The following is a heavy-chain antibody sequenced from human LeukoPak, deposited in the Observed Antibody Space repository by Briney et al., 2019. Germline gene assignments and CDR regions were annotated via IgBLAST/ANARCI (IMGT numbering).Heavy chain of an antibody. V-gene: IGHV3-43*02. D-gene: IGHD5-24*01. J-gene: IGHJ4*02. CDR1: GFTFDDYA. CDR3: AKDIYRGLDMATRPDY. CDR2: ISGDAGST. Sequence: PGGSLRLSCAASGFTFDDYAMHWVRQAPGKGLEWVSLISGDAGSTYYADSVKDRFTISRDDSKNSLYLQMNSLRTEDTAFYYCAKDIYRGLDMATRPDYWGQGTLVTVSS.